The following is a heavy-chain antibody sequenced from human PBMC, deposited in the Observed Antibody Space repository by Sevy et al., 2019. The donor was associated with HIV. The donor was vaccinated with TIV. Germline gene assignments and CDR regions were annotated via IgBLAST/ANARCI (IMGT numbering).Heavy chain of an antibody. CDR2: INQDGSKK. CDR1: RFTFSSYW. J-gene: IGHJ4*02. V-gene: IGHV3-7*01. Sequence: GGSLRLSCAASRFTFSSYWMSWVRQAPGKGLEWVANINQDGSKKYYVDSIKGRFIVSRDNAKKSLYLEMSSLRAEDTAVYYCARLKLHYDPYYFDLWGQGTLVTVSS. CDR3: ARLKLHYDPYYFDL. D-gene: IGHD3-16*01.